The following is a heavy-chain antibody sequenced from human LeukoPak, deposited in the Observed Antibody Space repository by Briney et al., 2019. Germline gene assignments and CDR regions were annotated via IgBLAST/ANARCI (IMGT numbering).Heavy chain of an antibody. D-gene: IGHD6-19*01. V-gene: IGHV3-53*01. CDR3: AKPISGGLAVTADWFHP. Sequence: GGSLRLSCAASGLTVSSSYMSWVRQAPGKGLEWVSIIYNDGSTYYADSMKGRFTISRDNSKNTLYLQLNTLRADDTATYYCAKPISGGLAVTADWFHPWGQGTLVVVSS. CDR1: GLTVSSSY. J-gene: IGHJ5*01. CDR2: IYNDGST.